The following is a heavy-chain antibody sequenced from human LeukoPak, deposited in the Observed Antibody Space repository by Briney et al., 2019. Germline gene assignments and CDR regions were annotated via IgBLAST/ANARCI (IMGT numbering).Heavy chain of an antibody. D-gene: IGHD3/OR15-3a*01. CDR3: AKDLSSGTGRGFDH. J-gene: IGHJ4*02. CDR1: GGSISSYY. Sequence: SETLSLTCTVSGGSISSYYWSWIRQPAGKGLEWIGRIYTSGSTNYNPSLKSRVTMSVDTSKNQFSLKLSSVTAADTALYYCAKDLSSGTGRGFDHWGQGTLVSVSS. V-gene: IGHV4-4*07. CDR2: IYTSGST.